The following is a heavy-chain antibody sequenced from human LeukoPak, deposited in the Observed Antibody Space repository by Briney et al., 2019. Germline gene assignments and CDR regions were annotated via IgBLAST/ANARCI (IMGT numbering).Heavy chain of an antibody. Sequence: PSETLSLTCTVSGGSINSYYWSWIRQPPGKGLDWIGYIYYSGSTNYNPSLESRVTISIDTSKNQFSLKLTSVTAADTAVYYCARSVEWELLGEYYFDYWGQGTLVTVSS. CDR3: ARSVEWELLGEYYFDY. D-gene: IGHD1-26*01. J-gene: IGHJ4*02. V-gene: IGHV4-59*01. CDR2: IYYSGST. CDR1: GGSINSYY.